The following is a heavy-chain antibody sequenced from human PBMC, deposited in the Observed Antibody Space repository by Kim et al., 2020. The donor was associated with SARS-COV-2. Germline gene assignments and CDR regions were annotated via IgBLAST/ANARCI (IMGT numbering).Heavy chain of an antibody. D-gene: IGHD4-17*01. J-gene: IGHJ4*02. CDR3: ARGRGYGDYLTDY. Sequence: GGSLRLSCAASGFTFSSYSMNWVRQAPGKGLEWVSYISSSSSTIYYADSVKGRFTISRDNAKNSLYLQMNSLRAEDTAVYYCARGRGYGDYLTDYWGQGTLVTVSS. CDR2: ISSSSSTI. CDR1: GFTFSSYS. V-gene: IGHV3-48*04.